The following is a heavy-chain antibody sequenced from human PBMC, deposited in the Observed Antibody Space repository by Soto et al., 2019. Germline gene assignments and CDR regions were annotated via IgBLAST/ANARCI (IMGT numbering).Heavy chain of an antibody. J-gene: IGHJ4*02. CDR3: AKDGGAYYFDY. V-gene: IGHV1-2*02. CDR2: INPNSGGT. Sequence: RASVKVSCKTSGYTFTGYYMHWVRQAPGQGLEWMGWINPNSGGTNYAQRFQGRVTTTRDTSISTAYMELSRLRSDDTAVYYCAKDGGAYYFDYWGQGTLVTVSS. D-gene: IGHD2-15*01. CDR1: GYTFTGYY.